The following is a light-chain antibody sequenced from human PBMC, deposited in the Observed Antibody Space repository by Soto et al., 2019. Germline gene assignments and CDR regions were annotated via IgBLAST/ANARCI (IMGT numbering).Light chain of an antibody. V-gene: IGKV1-39*01. J-gene: IGKJ2*01. CDR3: KQSYRSPYS. CDR2: VAS. Sequence: DIQMTQSPSSLSASVGDRVTITCRASQSISSYLNWYQQKPGKAPKFLIYVASTLQSGVPSRFSGCGSGTDFPLTITSLQAEDFATYYCKQSYRSPYSFGQGTKSVIK. CDR1: QSISSY.